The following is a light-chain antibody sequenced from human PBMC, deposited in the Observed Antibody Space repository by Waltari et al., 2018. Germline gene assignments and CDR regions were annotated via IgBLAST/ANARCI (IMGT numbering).Light chain of an antibody. V-gene: IGKV3-20*01. J-gene: IGKJ1*01. CDR3: QQYGSSPRT. CDR2: GAS. CDR1: QTVSSTY. Sequence: EIVLTQYQGTLSLSPGERATLPCRASQTVSSTYLAWYQQKPGQAPSLLIYGASNRATGIPDRFSGSGSGTDFTLTISRLEPEDFAVYYCQQYGSSPRTFGQGTKVEIK.